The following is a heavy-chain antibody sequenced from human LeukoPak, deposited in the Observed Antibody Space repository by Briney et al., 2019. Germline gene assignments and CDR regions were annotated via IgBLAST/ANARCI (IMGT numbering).Heavy chain of an antibody. CDR2: INPNSGGT. CDR3: ARVYSSSSPTDY. CDR1: GYTFTGYY. J-gene: IGHJ4*02. Sequence: ASVKVSCKASGYTFTGYYMHWVRQAPGQGLDWMGRINPNSGGTNYAQKFQGRVTMTRDTSISTAYMALSRLRSDDTAVYYCARVYSSSSPTDYWGQGTLVTVSS. D-gene: IGHD6-6*01. V-gene: IGHV1-2*06.